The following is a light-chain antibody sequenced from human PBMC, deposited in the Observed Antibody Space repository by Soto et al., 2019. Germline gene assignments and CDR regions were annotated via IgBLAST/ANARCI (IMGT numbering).Light chain of an antibody. CDR3: QQYGDSPPNT. CDR1: QSVNSRF. J-gene: IGKJ2*01. V-gene: IGKV3-20*01. Sequence: EIVLTQSPGTLSLSPGESATLSCRASQSVNSRFLAWYQHKPGQAPRLLIYAASTRATGIPDRFSGSASGTDFTLTINKLEPEDCAVYYCQQYGDSPPNTFGQGTNLEIK. CDR2: AAS.